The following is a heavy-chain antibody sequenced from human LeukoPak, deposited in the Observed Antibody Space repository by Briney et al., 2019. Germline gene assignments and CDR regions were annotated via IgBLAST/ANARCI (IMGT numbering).Heavy chain of an antibody. CDR1: GFTFSSYA. J-gene: IGHJ4*02. CDR3: ARSHYYDSSGYPRSFDY. CDR2: ISYDGSNK. D-gene: IGHD3-22*01. Sequence: GRSLRLSCAASGFTFSSYAMHWVRQAPGKGLEWVAVISYDGSNKYYADSVKGRFTISSDNSKNTLYLQMNSLRAEDTAVYYCARSHYYDSSGYPRSFDYWGQGTLVTVSS. V-gene: IGHV3-30-3*01.